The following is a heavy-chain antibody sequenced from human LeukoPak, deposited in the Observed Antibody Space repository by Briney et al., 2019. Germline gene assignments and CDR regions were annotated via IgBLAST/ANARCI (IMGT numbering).Heavy chain of an antibody. CDR1: GFTFSVEY. D-gene: IGHD3-10*01. J-gene: IGHJ4*02. CDR3: TRARGAGPGAHFDY. CDR2: ISSSGSSI. Sequence: AGGSLRLSCAASGFTFSVEYMSWIRQAPGKGLEWVSYISSSGSSIFYADSVKGRFTISRDNAKNSLFLQMNSLRAEDTAVYYCTRARGAGPGAHFDYWGQGTLVTVSS. V-gene: IGHV3-11*01.